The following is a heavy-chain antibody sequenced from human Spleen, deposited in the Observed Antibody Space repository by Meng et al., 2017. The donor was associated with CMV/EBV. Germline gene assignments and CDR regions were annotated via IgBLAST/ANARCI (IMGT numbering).Heavy chain of an antibody. Sequence: GESLKISCAASGFTFRRYAMNWVRQAPGKGLEWVSTISGGGGNTYYADSVKGRFTISRDNSKNTPYLEMNSLRAEDTAVFYCAKDGIEGYYDSSGYYDYWGQGTLVTVSS. CDR1: GFTFRRYA. CDR2: ISGGGGNT. CDR3: AKDGIEGYYDSSGYYDY. D-gene: IGHD3-22*01. V-gene: IGHV3-23*01. J-gene: IGHJ4*02.